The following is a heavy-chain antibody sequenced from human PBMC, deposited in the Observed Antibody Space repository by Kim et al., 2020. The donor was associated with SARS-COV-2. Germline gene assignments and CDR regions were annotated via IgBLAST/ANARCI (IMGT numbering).Heavy chain of an antibody. J-gene: IGHJ6*03. CDR3: ARATYSSSFYYYYMDV. V-gene: IGHV4-30-2*01. D-gene: IGHD6-6*01. Sequence: SLKSRVTISVDRSKNQFSLKLSSVTAADTAVYYCARATYSSSFYYYYMDVWGKGTTVTVSS.